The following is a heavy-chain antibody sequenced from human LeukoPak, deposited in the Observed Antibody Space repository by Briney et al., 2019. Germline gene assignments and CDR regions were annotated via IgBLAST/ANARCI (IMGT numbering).Heavy chain of an antibody. J-gene: IGHJ6*03. Sequence: SETLSLTCAVYGGSCSGYYWSWIRQLPGKGLEWIGEINHSGSTNYNPSLKSRVTLSVDTSKNQFSLNVRSVTAADTAVYYCARHLSGSYDYMDVWGKGTTVTISS. CDR3: ARHLSGSYDYMDV. CDR2: INHSGST. D-gene: IGHD1-26*01. V-gene: IGHV4-34*01. CDR1: GGSCSGYY.